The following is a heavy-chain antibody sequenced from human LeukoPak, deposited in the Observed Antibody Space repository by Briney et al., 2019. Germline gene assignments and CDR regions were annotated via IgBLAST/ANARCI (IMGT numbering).Heavy chain of an antibody. D-gene: IGHD3-10*01. V-gene: IGHV4-39*07. CDR1: GGSISSSSYY. CDR3: ARDRGRWPHYAFDI. CDR2: IYYSGST. J-gene: IGHJ3*02. Sequence: SETLSLTCTVSGGSISSSSYYWGWIRQPPGKGLEWIGSIYYSGSTYYNPSLKSRVTISVDTSKNQFSLKLSSVTAADTAVYYCARDRGRWPHYAFDIWGHGTMVTVSS.